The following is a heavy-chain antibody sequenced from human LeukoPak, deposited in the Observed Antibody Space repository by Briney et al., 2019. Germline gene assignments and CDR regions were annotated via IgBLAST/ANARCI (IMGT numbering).Heavy chain of an antibody. V-gene: IGHV3-74*01. J-gene: IGHJ4*02. D-gene: IGHD2-15*01. Sequence: PGGSLRLSCVASGFTFSSYWMHWVRQDPRKGLVWVSRINGDGRNINYADSVRGRFTISRDNAKNTLYLQMNTLRVEDTAVYYCAKDKHSRRVAGSFDYWGQGTLVTVSS. CDR3: AKDKHSRRVAGSFDY. CDR1: GFTFSSYW. CDR2: INGDGRNI.